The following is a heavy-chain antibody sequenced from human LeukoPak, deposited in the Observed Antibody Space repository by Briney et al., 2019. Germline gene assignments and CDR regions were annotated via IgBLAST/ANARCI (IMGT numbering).Heavy chain of an antibody. D-gene: IGHD3-10*01. CDR3: ARDPYYYGSGSEFDY. J-gene: IGHJ4*02. V-gene: IGHV4-38-2*02. CDR1: GYSISSGYY. CDR2: IYHNGST. Sequence: KPSETLSLTCAVSGYSISSGYYWGWIRQPPGKGLEWIGSIYHNGSTYYNPSLKSRVTISVDTSKNQFSLKLSSVTAADTAVYYCARDPYYYGSGSEFDYWGQGTLVTVSS.